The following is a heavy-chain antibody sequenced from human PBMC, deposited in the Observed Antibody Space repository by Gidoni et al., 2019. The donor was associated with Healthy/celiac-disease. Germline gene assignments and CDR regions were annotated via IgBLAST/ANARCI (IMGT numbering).Heavy chain of an antibody. V-gene: IGHV3-66*01. D-gene: IGHD3-22*01. J-gene: IGHJ3*02. CDR2: IYSGGST. Sequence: EVQLVESGGGLVQPGGSLRLSCAASGFPVSSNYMSWVRQAPGKGLEWVSVIYSGGSTYYADSVKGRFTISRDNSKNTLYLQMNSLRAEDTAVYYCARDRYYYDSSGRYDAFDIWGQGTMVTVSS. CDR1: GFPVSSNY. CDR3: ARDRYYYDSSGRYDAFDI.